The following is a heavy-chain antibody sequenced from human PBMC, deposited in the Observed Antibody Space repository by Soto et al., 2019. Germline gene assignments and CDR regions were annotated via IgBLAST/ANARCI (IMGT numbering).Heavy chain of an antibody. V-gene: IGHV1-69*01. J-gene: IGHJ6*02. D-gene: IGHD3-22*01. CDR2: VVPIFGTR. CDR3: ARPYEGGYSSNHHYYYALDV. CDR1: GGTFSRYS. Sequence: QVQLVQSGAEVKKPGSSVKVSCKISGGTFSRYSISWVRQAPGRGRERMGGVVPIFGTRNYTKKFQDRVTITTDESPTTAHMELSNLRYQDTAVYYCARPYEGGYSSNHHYYYALDVWGQGTAVTVSS.